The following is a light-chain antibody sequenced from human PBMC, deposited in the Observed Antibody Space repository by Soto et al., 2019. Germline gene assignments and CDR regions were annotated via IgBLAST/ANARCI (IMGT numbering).Light chain of an antibody. Sequence: DMQMTQSPSTLSASVGYRVTITCRSSQSISKWLAWYQQKPGKAPKFLIYKASNLQSGVPSRFSGSGSGTEFTLTITSVEPDDFATYFCQEYYSHSWTFGQGTKVDIK. CDR1: QSISKW. CDR2: KAS. CDR3: QEYYSHSWT. V-gene: IGKV1-5*03. J-gene: IGKJ1*01.